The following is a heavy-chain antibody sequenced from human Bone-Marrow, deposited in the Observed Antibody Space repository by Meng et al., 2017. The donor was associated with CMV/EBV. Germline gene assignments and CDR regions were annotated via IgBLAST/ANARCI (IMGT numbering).Heavy chain of an antibody. CDR2: VTSCTKNV. V-gene: IGHV3-21*06. CDR1: GFTFRSYS. D-gene: IGHD2-8*02. Sequence: GESLKISCAASGFTFRSYSLTWVRQAPGKGLEWVPCVTSCTKNVHHADSLKGRFTTSRDNAKNSLYLQMNSLRAEDTAVYYCARDIGDCTGSFCWDAFDVWGQGTVVTV. CDR3: ARDIGDCTGSFCWDAFDV. J-gene: IGHJ3*01.